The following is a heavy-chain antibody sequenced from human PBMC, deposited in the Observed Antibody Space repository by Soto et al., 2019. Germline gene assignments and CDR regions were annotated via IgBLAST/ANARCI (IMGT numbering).Heavy chain of an antibody. CDR1: GFTLSGYS. CDR2: INSDGSTT. J-gene: IGHJ4*02. Sequence: LRLSFAASGFTLSGYSMHWVRQAPGKGLVWVSCINSDGSTTTYADSVKGRFTISRDDAKNTLYLQMNSLRAEDTTVYYCARGSRDDYNALDYWGQGTLVTVSS. D-gene: IGHD4-4*01. V-gene: IGHV3-74*01. CDR3: ARGSRDDYNALDY.